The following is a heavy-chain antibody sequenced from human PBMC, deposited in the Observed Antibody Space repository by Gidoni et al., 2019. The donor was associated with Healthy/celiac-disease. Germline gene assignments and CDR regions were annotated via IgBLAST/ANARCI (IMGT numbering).Heavy chain of an antibody. Sequence: QAQLVQSGAEVQKLGASVKVSCTAYVCIFTGYYLHWVRQAPEQGLEWMGWINPNSGGTNYAQKVHGRINRTRDTSISTAYMELSRLRSDDTAVYYCAREEIYYYDSSGYHPGWFDPWGQGTLVTVSA. J-gene: IGHJ5*02. CDR3: AREEIYYYDSSGYHPGWFDP. CDR2: INPNSGGT. V-gene: IGHV1-2*02. D-gene: IGHD3-22*01. CDR1: VCIFTGYY.